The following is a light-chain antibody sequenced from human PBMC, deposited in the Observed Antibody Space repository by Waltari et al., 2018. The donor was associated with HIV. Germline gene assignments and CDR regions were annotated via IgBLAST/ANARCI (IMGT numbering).Light chain of an antibody. CDR2: EVT. CDR1: SSDVGDYDY. V-gene: IGLV2-14*01. J-gene: IGLJ3*02. CDR3: ASFTSNTWV. Sequence: HSALTQPASVSGPHGQSITISCAGTSSDVGDYDYVSWYHHPPGHAPQLVIYEVTNLPLGVSARFSGSKSGNTASLTISYLLTEDEGFYYCASFTSNTWVFGGGTEVTVL.